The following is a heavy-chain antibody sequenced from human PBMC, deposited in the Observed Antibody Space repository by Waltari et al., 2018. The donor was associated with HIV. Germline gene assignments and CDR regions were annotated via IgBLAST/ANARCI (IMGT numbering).Heavy chain of an antibody. CDR3: ARGESEMATIFFDY. CDR1: GFTFSSYS. CDR2: ISSSSSYI. Sequence: EVQLVESGGGLVKPGGSLRLSCAASGFTFSSYSMNWVRQAPGKGLEWVSSISSSSSYIYYADSVKGRFTISRDNAKNSLYLQMNSLRAEDTAVYYCARGESEMATIFFDYWGQGTLVTVSS. D-gene: IGHD5-12*01. V-gene: IGHV3-21*01. J-gene: IGHJ4*02.